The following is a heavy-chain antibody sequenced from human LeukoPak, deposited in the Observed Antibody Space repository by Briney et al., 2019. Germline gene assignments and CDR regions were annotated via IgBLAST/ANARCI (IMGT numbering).Heavy chain of an antibody. CDR2: IYYSGST. V-gene: IGHV4-39*07. Sequence: PSETLSLTCTVSGGSISSSSYYWGWIRQPPGKGLEWIGSIYYSGSTYYNPSLKSRVTISVDTSKNQFSLKLSSVTAADTAVYYCARDPRKWGMITFGGVIDDYWGQGTLVTVSS. CDR3: ARDPRKWGMITFGGVIDDY. D-gene: IGHD3-16*02. CDR1: GGSISSSSYY. J-gene: IGHJ4*02.